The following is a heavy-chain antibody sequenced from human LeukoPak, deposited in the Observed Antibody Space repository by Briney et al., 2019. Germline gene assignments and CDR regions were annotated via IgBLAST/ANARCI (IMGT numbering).Heavy chain of an antibody. J-gene: IGHJ5*02. Sequence: SETLSLTCGVSGGYFSGYYWSWIRQPPGKGLEWIGEISNSGTTNYNPSLKSRVSMSVGTSSTQFSLIMTSVTAADTAVYYCATSGWNGGGGFDPWGQGTLVIVSS. CDR3: ATSGWNGGGGFDP. V-gene: IGHV4-34*01. CDR2: ISNSGTT. D-gene: IGHD3-16*01. CDR1: GGYFSGYY.